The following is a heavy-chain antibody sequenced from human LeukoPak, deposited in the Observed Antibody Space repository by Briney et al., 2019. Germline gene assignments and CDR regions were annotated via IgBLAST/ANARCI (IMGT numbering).Heavy chain of an antibody. CDR2: ISSSGSTI. Sequence: GGSLRLSCAASRFTFSSYEMNWGRQAPGKGLEWVSYISSSGSTIYYADSVKGRFTISRDNAKNSLYLQMNSLRAEDTAVYYCARVASLYYYGMDVWGQGTTVTVSS. CDR1: RFTFSSYE. CDR3: ARVASLYYYGMDV. V-gene: IGHV3-48*03. J-gene: IGHJ6*02.